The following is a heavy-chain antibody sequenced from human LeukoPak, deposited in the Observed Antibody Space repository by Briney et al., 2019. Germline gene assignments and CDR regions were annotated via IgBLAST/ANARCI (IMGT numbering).Heavy chain of an antibody. J-gene: IGHJ4*02. CDR3: ARDRYGGNSPFGY. V-gene: IGHV4-59*01. D-gene: IGHD4-23*01. CDR2: IYYSGST. CDR1: GGSISSYY. Sequence: PSETLSLTCTVSGGSISSYYWSWIRQPPGKGLEWIGYIYYSGSTNYNPSLKSRVTISVDTSKNQFSLKLSSVTAADTAVYYCARDRYGGNSPFGYWGQGTLVTVSS.